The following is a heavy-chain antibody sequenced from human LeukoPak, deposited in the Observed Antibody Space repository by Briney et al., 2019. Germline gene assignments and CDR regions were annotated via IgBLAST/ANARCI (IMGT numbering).Heavy chain of an antibody. D-gene: IGHD4-17*01. CDR1: GYTFTGYY. J-gene: IGHJ3*02. V-gene: IGHV1-2*02. CDR2: INPNSGGT. CDR3: ARGRADYGDYDDAFDI. Sequence: ASVKVSCNASGYTFTGYYMHWVRQAPGQWLEWMGWINPNSGGTNYAQKFQGRVTMTMNTSISTAYIELSSLRSEDTAVYYCARGRADYGDYDDAFDIWGQGTMVTVSS.